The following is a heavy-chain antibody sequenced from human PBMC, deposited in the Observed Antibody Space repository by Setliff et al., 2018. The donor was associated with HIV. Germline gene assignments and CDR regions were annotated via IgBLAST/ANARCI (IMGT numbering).Heavy chain of an antibody. J-gene: IGHJ5*02. D-gene: IGHD2-8*01. V-gene: IGHV4-39*01. Sequence: SETLSLTCSVSGGSISSSTYYWGWIRQPPGKGLEWIGDIFYTGSTHYNPSLKSRVAISVDTSENQFSLKLNSVTAADTAVYYCARRGRDGVFIMFATGFDPWGQGALVTVS. CDR3: ARRGRDGVFIMFATGFDP. CDR2: IFYTGST. CDR1: GGSISSSTYY.